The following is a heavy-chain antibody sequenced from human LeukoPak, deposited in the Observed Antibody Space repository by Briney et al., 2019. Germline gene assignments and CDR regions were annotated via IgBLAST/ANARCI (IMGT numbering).Heavy chain of an antibody. CDR3: ARLRPNSSGYYLVAFDI. V-gene: IGHV1-2*06. CDR2: INPNSGGT. Sequence: ASVKVSCXASGYTFTSYGISWVRQARGQGLEWMGRINPNSGGTNYAQKFQGRVTMTRDTSISTAYMELSRLRSDDTAVYYCARLRPNSSGYYLVAFDIWGQGTMVTVSS. D-gene: IGHD3-22*01. J-gene: IGHJ3*02. CDR1: GYTFTSYG.